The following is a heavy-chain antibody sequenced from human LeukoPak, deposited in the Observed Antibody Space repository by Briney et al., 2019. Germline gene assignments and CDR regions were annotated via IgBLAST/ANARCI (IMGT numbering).Heavy chain of an antibody. V-gene: IGHV3-23*01. CDR2: INGGGGST. J-gene: IGHJ4*02. D-gene: IGHD2-21*02. CDR1: GFTFSSYA. Sequence: GGSLRLSCAASGFTFSSYAMSWVRQAPGRGLEWVSLINGGGGSTYYADSMKGLVIISRYNSMDTLYLQMNSLRAEDTAIYYCAKVPHGGDRIDYWGQGTLVTVSS. CDR3: AKVPHGGDRIDY.